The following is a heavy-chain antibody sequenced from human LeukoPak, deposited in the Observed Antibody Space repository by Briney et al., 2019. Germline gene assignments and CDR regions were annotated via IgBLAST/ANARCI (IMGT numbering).Heavy chain of an antibody. CDR3: ARGYRVVGATRPLYYFDY. V-gene: IGHV4-39*07. CDR2: INHSGST. J-gene: IGHJ4*02. D-gene: IGHD1-26*01. CDR1: GGSISSSSYF. Sequence: SETLSLTCTVFGGSISSSSYFWGWIRQPPGKGLEWIGEINHSGSTNYNPSLKSRVTISLDTSKNQFSLRLSSVTAAGTAMYYCARGYRVVGATRPLYYFDYWGQGTLVTVSS.